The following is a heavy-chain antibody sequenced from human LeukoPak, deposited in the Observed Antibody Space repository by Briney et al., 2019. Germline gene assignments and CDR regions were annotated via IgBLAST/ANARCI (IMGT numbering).Heavy chain of an antibody. V-gene: IGHV3-74*01. CDR1: GFTFSSYW. Sequence: GGSLRLSCAASGFTFSSYWMHWVRQAPGKGLVGVSRINSDGRSTRYADSVKGRFTISRDNAKNTLYLQMNSLRAEDTAVYYCARNDFWSGYFIDYWGQGTLVTVSS. CDR3: ARNDFWSGYFIDY. J-gene: IGHJ4*02. D-gene: IGHD3-3*01. CDR2: INSDGRST.